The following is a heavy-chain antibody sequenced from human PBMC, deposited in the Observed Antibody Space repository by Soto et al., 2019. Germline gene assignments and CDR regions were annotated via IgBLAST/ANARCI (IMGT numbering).Heavy chain of an antibody. Sequence: EVQLVQSGAEVKKPGESLKISCKGPGYSFTSYWIGWVRQMPGKGLEWMGIIYPGDSDTRYSPSFQGQVTISADKSISTAYLQWSSLKASDTAMYYCARHKVPYSSGWYGLFDYWGQGTLVTVSS. CDR2: IYPGDSDT. J-gene: IGHJ4*02. V-gene: IGHV5-51*01. D-gene: IGHD6-19*01. CDR3: ARHKVPYSSGWYGLFDY. CDR1: GYSFTSYW.